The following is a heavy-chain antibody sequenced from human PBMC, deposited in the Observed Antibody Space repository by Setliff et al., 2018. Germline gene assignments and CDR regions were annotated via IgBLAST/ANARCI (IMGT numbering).Heavy chain of an antibody. CDR1: GFSVSDNY. CDR2: IYSGGTT. V-gene: IGHV3-66*01. Sequence: PGGSLRLSCAASGFSVSDNYMNWVRQAPGKWLEWVSVIYSGGTTYYADAVKGRFTISRDNSKNTLYLQMNSLRAEDTAVYYCAGAGPPYDYFDYCVQGTLFTVSS. D-gene: IGHD4-17*01. J-gene: IGHJ4*02. CDR3: AGAGPPYDYFDY.